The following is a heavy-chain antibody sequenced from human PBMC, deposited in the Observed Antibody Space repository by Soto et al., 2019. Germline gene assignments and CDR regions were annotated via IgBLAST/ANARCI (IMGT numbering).Heavy chain of an antibody. CDR1: GFTFSSYA. V-gene: IGHV3-30-3*01. CDR2: IPYDGSNK. D-gene: IGHD3-22*01. Sequence: GGSLRLSCAASGFTFSSYAMHWVRQAPGKGLEWVAVIPYDGSNKYYGDSVKGRFTISRDNSKNTLYLQMNSLGAEDTAVDYCASDRWDRYDSCGYFGYWGQGTLVTVSS. J-gene: IGHJ4*02. CDR3: ASDRWDRYDSCGYFGY.